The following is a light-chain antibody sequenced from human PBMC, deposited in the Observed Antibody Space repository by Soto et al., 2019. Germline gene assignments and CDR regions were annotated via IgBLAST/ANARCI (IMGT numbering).Light chain of an antibody. CDR1: QSVRSY. Sequence: EILLTQSPATLSLSPGERATLSCRASQSVRSYLAWYQQKPGQAPRLLIYDTSTRATGIPARFSGSGSGTEFTLTISSMKSEDFAVYFCQQRARWVTFGQGTRLEIK. CDR2: DTS. V-gene: IGKV3-11*01. CDR3: QQRARWVT. J-gene: IGKJ5*01.